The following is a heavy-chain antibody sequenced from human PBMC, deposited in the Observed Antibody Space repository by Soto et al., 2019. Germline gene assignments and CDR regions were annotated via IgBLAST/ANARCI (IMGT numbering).Heavy chain of an antibody. Sequence: TLSLTYAVYGGSISSNKWWSWVRQPPGKGLEWIGEIYHSGSTNYNPSLKSRVTISLDKSKNPFSLKLTSVTAADSAVYYCARDDHIVVVPTSLGAMEVWGQGTTFTV. CDR2: IYHSGST. CDR3: ARDDHIVVVPTSLGAMEV. CDR1: GGSISSNKW. J-gene: IGHJ6*02. V-gene: IGHV4-4*02. D-gene: IGHD2-2*01.